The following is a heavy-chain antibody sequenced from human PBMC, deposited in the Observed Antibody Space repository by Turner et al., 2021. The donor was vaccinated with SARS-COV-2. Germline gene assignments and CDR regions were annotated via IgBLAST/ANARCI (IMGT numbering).Heavy chain of an antibody. V-gene: IGHV3-7*04. CDR2: IKEDGREK. D-gene: IGHD6-19*01. CDR3: ARDSQWLVRHGLGDFDL. Sequence: EVQLLESGGGFVQPGGSLRLACEASGFSFRSNWMSWVRQAPGRGLEWVANIKEDGREKYYMDSVRGRFAISRDNARNSLYLQMNSLRVDETAVYYCARDSQWLVRHGLGDFDLWGRGTLVTVSS. J-gene: IGHJ2*01. CDR1: GFSFRSNW.